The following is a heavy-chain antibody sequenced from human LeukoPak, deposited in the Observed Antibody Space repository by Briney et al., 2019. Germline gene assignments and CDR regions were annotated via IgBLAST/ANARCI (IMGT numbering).Heavy chain of an antibody. CDR1: GGSISSYY. Sequence: SETLSLTCTVSGGSISSYYWSWIRQPTGKGLEWTGYIYYSGSTNYNPSLKSRVTISVDTSKNQFSLKLSSVTAADTAVYYCARGGILPGYPTWYYYYYMDVWGKGTTVTISS. D-gene: IGHD3-9*01. J-gene: IGHJ6*03. CDR2: IYYSGST. CDR3: ARGGILPGYPTWYYYYYMDV. V-gene: IGHV4-59*01.